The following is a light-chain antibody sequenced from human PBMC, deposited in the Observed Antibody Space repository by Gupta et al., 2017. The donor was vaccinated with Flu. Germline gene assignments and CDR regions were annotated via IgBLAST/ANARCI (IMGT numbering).Light chain of an antibody. CDR2: DAS. CDR1: QSVNIY. J-gene: IGKJ2*01. Sequence: EIVLTQSPATLSLSPGDRAILSCRASQSVNIYLAWYQQKPGQPPRLLMFDASKRAAGIPDRFSGSGSGTDSTLTISTLEPEDFAVYYCQQRSGLPMYTFGQGTKLE. V-gene: IGKV3-11*01. CDR3: QQRSGLPMYT.